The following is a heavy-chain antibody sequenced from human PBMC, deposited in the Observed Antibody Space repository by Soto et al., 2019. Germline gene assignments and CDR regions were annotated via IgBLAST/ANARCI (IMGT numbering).Heavy chain of an antibody. CDR2: ISSDGSKI. Sequence: QLVQSGGGVVQPGGSLRLSCEASGFSFSNSAMHWVRQAPGKGLEWVAVISSDGSKIYYGDSVKGRLTISRDNSQNTLSLQMYSLRTEDTAVYYCAKSSYDILASFYPNWFDPWGQGTLVSGSS. CDR1: GFSFSNSA. J-gene: IGHJ5*02. V-gene: IGHV3-30*18. D-gene: IGHD3-9*01. CDR3: AKSSYDILASFYPNWFDP.